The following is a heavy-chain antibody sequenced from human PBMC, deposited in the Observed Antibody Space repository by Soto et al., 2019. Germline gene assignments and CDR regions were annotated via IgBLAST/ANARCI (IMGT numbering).Heavy chain of an antibody. Sequence: QVQLVQSGAEVRQPGASVKVSCEASGYIFTSYDFSWVRQAAGQGLEWMGWMNADTGHTGYAQRYQGRLPLTRNTTITTAYMGLNSLTSDDTTIYYCARVRYTRYTSAAPGGPLSKWGQGTLVTVTS. CDR2: MNADTGHT. D-gene: IGHD6-6*01. CDR3: ARVRYTRYTSAAPGGPLSK. J-gene: IGHJ4*02. V-gene: IGHV1-8*01. CDR1: GYIFTSYD.